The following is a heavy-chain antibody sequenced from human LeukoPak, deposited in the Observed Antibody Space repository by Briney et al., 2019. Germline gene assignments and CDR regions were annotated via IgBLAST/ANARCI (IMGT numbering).Heavy chain of an antibody. CDR2: IKHDGTDK. V-gene: IGHV3-7*01. J-gene: IGHJ4*02. CDR1: GFTFSSYW. Sequence: GGSLILSCAASGFTFSSYWMTWVRQAPGKGLEWVANIKHDGTDKNYVNSVKGRFTISRDSAKNSLYLQMNSLRAEDTAVYYCARGLHLLPRSTLDYWGQGTLVTVSS. CDR3: ARGLHLLPRSTLDY. D-gene: IGHD3-22*01.